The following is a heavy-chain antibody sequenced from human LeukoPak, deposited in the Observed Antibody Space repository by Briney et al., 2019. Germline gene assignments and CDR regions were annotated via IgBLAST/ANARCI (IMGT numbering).Heavy chain of an antibody. J-gene: IGHJ5*01. CDR1: GFTVSAKY. CDR3: ARDGGFGGPGGDNWFDS. V-gene: IGHV3-66*02. Sequence: GGSLRLSRAASGFTVSAKYMSWVRQGPGKGLDWISSIYSDGGTNYADSVKGRFTISRDNSKNTLYLQMNSLRPEDTAVYYCARDGGFGGPGGDNWFDSWGQGALVTVSS. CDR2: IYSDGGT. D-gene: IGHD3-16*01.